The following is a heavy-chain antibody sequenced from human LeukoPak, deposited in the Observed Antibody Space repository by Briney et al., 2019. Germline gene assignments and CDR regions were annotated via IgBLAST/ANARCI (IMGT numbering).Heavy chain of an antibody. CDR1: GGSLSSYY. V-gene: IGHV4-4*07. Sequence: SETLSLTCTVSGGSLSSYYWSWIRQPAGQGLEWIGRIYTDGSTSYNPSLKSRVTVSADTSKNQISLKLDSVTAADTAVYYCARQYCGGGRCGAYNWFDPWGQGTLVTVSS. CDR3: ARQYCGGGRCGAYNWFDP. D-gene: IGHD2-15*01. CDR2: IYTDGST. J-gene: IGHJ5*02.